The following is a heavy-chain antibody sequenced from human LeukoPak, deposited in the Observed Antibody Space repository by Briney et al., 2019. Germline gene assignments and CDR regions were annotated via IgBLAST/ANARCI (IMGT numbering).Heavy chain of an antibody. V-gene: IGHV4-59*11. CDR3: ARGGASSRYFDY. J-gene: IGHJ4*02. CDR1: GGSISGQY. CDR2: VSYSGST. Sequence: SETLSLTCTVSGGSISGQYWSWIRQPPGKGLEWIGFVSYSGSTNYNPSLNGRVTISLDTSKNQFSLRLNSVTAADTAVYYCARGGASSRYFDYWGQGALVTVSS. D-gene: IGHD1-26*01.